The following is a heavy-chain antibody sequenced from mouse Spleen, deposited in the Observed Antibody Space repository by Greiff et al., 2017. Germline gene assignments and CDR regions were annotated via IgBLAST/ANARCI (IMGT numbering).Heavy chain of an antibody. J-gene: IGHJ3*01. V-gene: IGHV1-50*01. D-gene: IGHD2-4*01. CDR2: IDPSDSYT. Sequence: QVQLQQPGAELVKPGASVKLSCKASGYTFTSYWMQWVKQRPGQGLEWIGEIDPSDSYTNYNQKFKGKATLTVDTSSSTAYMQLSSLTSEDSAVYYCARGGYDYGAYWGQGTLVTVSA. CDR3: ARGGYDYGAY. CDR1: GYTFTSYW.